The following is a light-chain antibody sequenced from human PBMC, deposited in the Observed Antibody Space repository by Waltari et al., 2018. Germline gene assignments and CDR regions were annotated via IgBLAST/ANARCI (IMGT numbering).Light chain of an antibody. V-gene: IGKV1-39*01. CDR2: AAS. CDR3: QQSYSTPQT. Sequence: DIQMTQSPSSLSASVGDRVTITCRASQSISSYLNWYQQKPGKAPKLLIYAASSLQSGVPSRFSGSGSGTDFTLTISRLQPKDFAAYDCQQSYSTPQTFGQGTKVEIK. CDR1: QSISSY. J-gene: IGKJ1*01.